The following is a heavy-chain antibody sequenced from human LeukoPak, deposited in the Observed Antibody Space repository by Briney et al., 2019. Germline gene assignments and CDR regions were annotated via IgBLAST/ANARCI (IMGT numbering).Heavy chain of an antibody. D-gene: IGHD6-19*01. J-gene: IGHJ6*03. CDR3: ATSVAGKYYYYYYMDV. CDR1: GGSISSYY. V-gene: IGHV4-4*07. CDR2: IYTSGST. Sequence: SETLSLTCTVSGGSISSYYWSWIRQPAGKGLEWIGRIYTSGSTNYNPSLKSRVTMSVDTSKNQFSLKLSSVTAADAAVYYCATSVAGKYYYYYYMDVWGKGTTVTVSS.